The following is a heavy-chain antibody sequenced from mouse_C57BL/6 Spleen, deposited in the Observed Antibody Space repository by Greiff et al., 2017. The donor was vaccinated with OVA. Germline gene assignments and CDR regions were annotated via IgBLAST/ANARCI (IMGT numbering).Heavy chain of an antibody. Sequence: VQLQQSGPELVKPGASVKMSCKASGYTFTDYNMHWVKQSHGKSLEWIGYINPNNGGTRYNQKFKGKATLTVNKSSSTAYMELRSLTSEDSAVYYCARILIYDGHWGFAYWGQGTLVTVSA. CDR1: GYTFTDYN. D-gene: IGHD2-3*01. CDR2: INPNNGGT. CDR3: ARILIYDGHWGFAY. V-gene: IGHV1-22*01. J-gene: IGHJ3*01.